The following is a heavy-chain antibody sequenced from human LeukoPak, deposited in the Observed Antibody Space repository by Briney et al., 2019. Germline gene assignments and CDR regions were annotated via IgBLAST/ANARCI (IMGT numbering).Heavy chain of an antibody. CDR1: GGSFSGYY. V-gene: IGHV4-34*01. CDR2: INHSGST. Sequence: SETLSLTCTVYGGSFSGYYWSWIRQPPGKGLEWIGEINHSGSTNYNPSLKSRVTISVDTSKNQFSLKLSSVTAADTAVYYCARIDRRWLRPDYWGQGTLVTVSS. CDR3: ARIDRRWLRPDY. D-gene: IGHD5-12*01. J-gene: IGHJ4*02.